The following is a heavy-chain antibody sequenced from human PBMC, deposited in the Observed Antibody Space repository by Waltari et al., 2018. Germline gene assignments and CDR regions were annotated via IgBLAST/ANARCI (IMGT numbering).Heavy chain of an antibody. J-gene: IGHJ6*03. CDR1: GYNFGASG. CDR3: ARDYWTTGSGRHLSFMDV. CDR2: SSPYNEDK. V-gene: IGHV1-18*01. Sequence: QVQLLQSGSDLKKPGASVKVSCRASGYNFGASGISWVRQAPGQGLAWMGWSSPYNEDKRNAKKFQGRLTMTTDTSTRTAYMQLRSLRSDDTAVYYCARDYWTTGSGRHLSFMDVWGKGTTVIISS. D-gene: IGHD6-19*01.